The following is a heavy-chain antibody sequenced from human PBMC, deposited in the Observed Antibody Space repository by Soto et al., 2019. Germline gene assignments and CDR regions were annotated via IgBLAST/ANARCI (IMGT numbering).Heavy chain of an antibody. V-gene: IGHV4-39*01. CDR3: ARHGSF. CDR1: NGSISTTSYN. Sequence: QMQLQESGPGLVKPSETLSLTCTVSNGSISTTSYNWGWIRQSPGKGLEWIGTIFYTGTTSYNPSLKSRVTITVDTSNNHSSLKLASVTAADTAVYYCARHGSFWGQGILVVVSS. CDR2: IFYTGTT. D-gene: IGHD3-16*02. J-gene: IGHJ4*02.